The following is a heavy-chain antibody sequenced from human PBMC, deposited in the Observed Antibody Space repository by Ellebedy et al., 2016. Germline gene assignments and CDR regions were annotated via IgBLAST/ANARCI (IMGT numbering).Heavy chain of an antibody. CDR1: GYTFTSYG. CDR3: ARGITMIVVVKDYYYGMDV. Sequence: ASVKVSCXASGYTFTSYGISWVRQAPGQGLEWMGWISAYNGNTNYAQKLQGRVTMTTDTSTSTAYMELRSLRSDDTAVYYCARGITMIVVVKDYYYGMDVWGQGTTVTVSS. V-gene: IGHV1-18*01. J-gene: IGHJ6*02. D-gene: IGHD3-22*01. CDR2: ISAYNGNT.